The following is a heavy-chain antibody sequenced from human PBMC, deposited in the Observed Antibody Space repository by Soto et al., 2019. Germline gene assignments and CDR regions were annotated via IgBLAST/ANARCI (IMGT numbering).Heavy chain of an antibody. CDR1: GGSFSGYY. V-gene: IGHV4-34*01. J-gene: IGHJ4*02. Sequence: NPSETLSLTCAVYGGSFSGYYWSWIRQPPGKGLEWIGEINHSGSTNYNPSLKSRVTISVDTSKNQFSLKLSSVTAADTAVYYCARLKYYDFWSGYYGIDYWGQGTLVTVSS. D-gene: IGHD3-3*01. CDR3: ARLKYYDFWSGYYGIDY. CDR2: INHSGST.